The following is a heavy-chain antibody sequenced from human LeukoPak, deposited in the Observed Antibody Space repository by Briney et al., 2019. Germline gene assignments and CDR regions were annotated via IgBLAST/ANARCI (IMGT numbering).Heavy chain of an antibody. CDR2: IYYSGST. J-gene: IGHJ3*02. D-gene: IGHD3-22*01. V-gene: IGHV4-59*08. Sequence: PSETLSLTCTVSGGSINSYYWSWIRQPPGKGLEWIGYIYYSGSTNYNPSLKSRVTISVDTSKNQFSLRLSSVTAADTAVYSCARGPYSYDSSGAFDIWGQGTMVTVSS. CDR3: ARGPYSYDSSGAFDI. CDR1: GGSINSYY.